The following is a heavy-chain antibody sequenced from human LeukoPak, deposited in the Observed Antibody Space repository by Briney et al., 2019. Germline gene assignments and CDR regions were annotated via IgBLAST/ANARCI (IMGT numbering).Heavy chain of an antibody. Sequence: PSETLSLTCTVSGGSISSSSYYWGWIRQPPGKGLEWIGSIYYSGSTYYNPSLKSRVTISVDTSKNQFSLKLSSVTAADTAVYYCARDSVRDGYNRPQLGPDYWGQGTLVTVSS. J-gene: IGHJ4*02. CDR1: GGSISSSSYY. V-gene: IGHV4-39*07. CDR3: ARDSVRDGYNRPQLGPDY. CDR2: IYYSGST. D-gene: IGHD5-24*01.